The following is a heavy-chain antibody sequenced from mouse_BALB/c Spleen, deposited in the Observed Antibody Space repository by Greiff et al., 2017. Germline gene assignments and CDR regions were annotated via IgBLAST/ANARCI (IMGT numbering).Heavy chain of an antibody. CDR2: IDPANGNT. D-gene: IGHD2-4*01. CDR3: ARGLRLAD. V-gene: IGHV14-3*02. CDR1: GFNIKDTY. J-gene: IGHJ3*01. Sequence: EVKLVESGAELVKPGASVKLSCTASGFNIKDTYMHWVKQRPEQGLEWIGRIDPANGNTKYDPKFQGKATITADTSSNTAYLQLSSLTSEDTAVYYCARGLRLADWGQGTLVTVSA.